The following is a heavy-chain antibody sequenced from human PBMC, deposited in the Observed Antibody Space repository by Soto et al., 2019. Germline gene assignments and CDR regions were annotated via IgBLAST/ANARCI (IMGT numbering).Heavy chain of an antibody. J-gene: IGHJ2*01. CDR3: ARPLWRNDYNWGYFDL. V-gene: IGHV3-30*04. CDR1: GFTFSSYA. Sequence: QVQLVESGGGVVQPGRSLRLSCAASGFTFSSYAMHWVRQAPGKGLEWVAVISYDGRNKYYADSVKGRFTISRDNSKKTLYMQMNSRRAEDTAVYYCARPLWRNDYNWGYFDLGGRGTLVTVSS. D-gene: IGHD4-4*01. CDR2: ISYDGRNK.